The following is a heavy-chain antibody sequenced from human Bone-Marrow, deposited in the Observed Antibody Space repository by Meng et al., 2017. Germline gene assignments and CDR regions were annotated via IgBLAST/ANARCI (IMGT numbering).Heavy chain of an antibody. Sequence: ASVKVSCKTSGYTFTSYAMNWLRQAPGQGLEWMGWINTNTGNPTYAQGFTGRLVFSLDTSVSTAYLQISSLKAEDTAVYYCARGIDYDFWSGYHYYYGMDVWGQGTTVTVSS. D-gene: IGHD3-3*01. CDR2: INTNTGNP. CDR3: ARGIDYDFWSGYHYYYGMDV. J-gene: IGHJ6*02. V-gene: IGHV7-4-1*02. CDR1: GYTFTSYA.